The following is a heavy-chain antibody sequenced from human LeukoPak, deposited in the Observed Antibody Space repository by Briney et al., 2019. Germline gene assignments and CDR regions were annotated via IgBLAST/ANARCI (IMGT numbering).Heavy chain of an antibody. V-gene: IGHV4-38-2*02. CDR1: GYSISSGYY. Sequence: SETLSLTCTVSGYSISSGYYWGWIRQPPGKGLEWIGEINHSGSTNYNPSLKSRVTISVDTSKNQFSLKLSSVTAADTAVYYCARKNQWLARLDYWGQGTLVTVSS. CDR2: INHSGST. J-gene: IGHJ4*02. D-gene: IGHD6-19*01. CDR3: ARKNQWLARLDY.